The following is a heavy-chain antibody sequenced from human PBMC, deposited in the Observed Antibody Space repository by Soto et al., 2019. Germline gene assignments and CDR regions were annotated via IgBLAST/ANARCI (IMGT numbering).Heavy chain of an antibody. D-gene: IGHD3-10*01. Sequence: EVQLVESGGGLVQPGGSLRLSCVASGFTVSNNYISWVRQAPGKGLEWVSFIHTGDATYYPDSVKGRFTISRDNSKNTVYLQMRSLRVEDTAVYSCARDGGSGYGMDVWGQGTTVTVSS. V-gene: IGHV3-66*01. CDR1: GFTVSNNY. CDR3: ARDGGSGYGMDV. CDR2: IHTGDAT. J-gene: IGHJ6*02.